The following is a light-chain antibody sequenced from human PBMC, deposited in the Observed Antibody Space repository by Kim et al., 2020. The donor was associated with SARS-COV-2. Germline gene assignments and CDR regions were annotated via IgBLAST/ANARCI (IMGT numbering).Light chain of an antibody. Sequence: LSPGERAALSCRASQSVSSYLAWYQQKPGQAPRLLIYDASNRATGIPARFSGSGSGTDFTLTISSLEPEDFAVYYCQQRSNWPLTFGGGTKVDIK. CDR3: QQRSNWPLT. CDR2: DAS. V-gene: IGKV3-11*01. J-gene: IGKJ4*01. CDR1: QSVSSY.